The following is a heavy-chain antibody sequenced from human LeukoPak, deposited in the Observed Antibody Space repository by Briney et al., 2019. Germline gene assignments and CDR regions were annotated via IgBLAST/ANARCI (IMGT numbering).Heavy chain of an antibody. CDR2: ITGSTRST. J-gene: IGHJ4*02. CDR1: GFTFSSYG. CDR3: AKYRITMVRGVLDY. V-gene: IGHV3-23*01. Sequence: GGSLRLSCAASGFTFSSYGMSWVRQAPGTGLEWVSAITGSTRSTYYADSVKGRFTISRDNSKNTLYLQMNSLRAEDTAVYYCAKYRITMVRGVLDYWGQGTLVTVSS. D-gene: IGHD3-10*01.